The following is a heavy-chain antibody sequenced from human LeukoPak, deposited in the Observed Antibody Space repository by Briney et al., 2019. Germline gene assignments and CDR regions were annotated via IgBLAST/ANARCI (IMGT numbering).Heavy chain of an antibody. J-gene: IGHJ6*02. CDR1: GVSISSYY. D-gene: IGHD2-2*01. V-gene: IGHV4-59*08. CDR3: ARGGYQLLPYYYYGMDV. Sequence: SETLSLTCTVSGVSISSYYWSWIWQPPGKGLEWIGYIYYSGSTNYNPSLKSRVTMSVDTSKNQFSLNLSSVTAADTAVYYCARGGYQLLPYYYYGMDVWGQGTTVTVSS. CDR2: IYYSGST.